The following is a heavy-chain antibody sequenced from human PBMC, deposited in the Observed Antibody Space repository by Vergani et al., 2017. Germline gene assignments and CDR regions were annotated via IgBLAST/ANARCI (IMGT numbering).Heavy chain of an antibody. CDR1: GFTFSSYA. J-gene: IGHJ4*02. V-gene: IGHV3-30-3*01. D-gene: IGHD3-10*01. CDR2: ISYDGSNK. Sequence: VQLVESGGGVVQPGRSLRLSCAASGFTFSSYAMHWVRQAPGKGLEWVAVISYDGSNKYYADSVKGRFTISRDNSKNTLYLQMNSLRAEDTAVYYCARDIGEKGFDYWGQGTLVTVSS. CDR3: ARDIGEKGFDY.